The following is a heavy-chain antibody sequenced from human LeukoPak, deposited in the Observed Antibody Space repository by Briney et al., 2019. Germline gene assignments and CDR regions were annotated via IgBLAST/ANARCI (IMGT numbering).Heavy chain of an antibody. CDR2: ISGSSGST. J-gene: IGHJ5*02. CDR1: GFTFNSYA. CDR3: AKDRRVLLWFGESPNWFDP. V-gene: IGHV3-23*01. Sequence: GGSLRLSCAASGFTFNSYAMSWVREAPGKGLEWVSAISGSSGSTYYTDSVKGRFTISRDNSKNTLYLQMNSLRAEDTAVYYCAKDRRVLLWFGESPNWFDPWGQGTLVTVSS. D-gene: IGHD3-10*01.